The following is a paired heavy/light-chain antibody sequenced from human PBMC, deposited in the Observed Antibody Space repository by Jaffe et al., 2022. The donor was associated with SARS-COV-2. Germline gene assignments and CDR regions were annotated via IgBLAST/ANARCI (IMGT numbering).Light chain of an antibody. CDR1: QDIGNY. CDR3: QQYKSYPLT. Sequence: DIQMTQSSSSLSAFVGDRVTITCRASQDIGNYLAWFQLKPGKAPKSLIFAASSLQSGVPSKFSGSGSGTDFTLTITSLQPEDFATYYCQQYKSYPLTFGQGTRLEIK. J-gene: IGKJ5*01. CDR2: AAS. V-gene: IGKV1-16*02.
Heavy chain of an antibody. V-gene: IGHV3-11*01. Sequence: VQLVQSGGGLVKPGWSLRLSCVASGFTFRDYQMSWIRRTPGRGLEWLSYIGHNGDVIYYADSVKGRFTISRDNAKNSLYLQMNSLRVEDTAIYYCARDADYLGYCSGSTCYKKGWWFHPWGQGALVTVSS. J-gene: IGHJ5*02. D-gene: IGHD2-15*01. CDR2: IGHNGDVI. CDR3: ARDADYLGYCSGSTCYKKGWWFHP. CDR1: GFTFRDYQ.